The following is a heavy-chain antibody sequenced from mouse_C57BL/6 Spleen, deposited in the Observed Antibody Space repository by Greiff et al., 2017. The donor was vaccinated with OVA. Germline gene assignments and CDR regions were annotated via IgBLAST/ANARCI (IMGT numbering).Heavy chain of an antibody. D-gene: IGHD2-10*02. J-gene: IGHJ3*01. CDR2: IYPGSGST. CDR1: GYTFTSYW. CDR3: ARGEYGKYVGAY. Sequence: QVQLQQPGAELVKPGASVKMSCKASGYTFTSYWITWVKQRPGQGLEWIGDIYPGSGSTNYNEKFKSKATLTVDTSSSTAYMQLSSLTSEDSAVYYCARGEYGKYVGAYWGQGTLVTVSA. V-gene: IGHV1-55*01.